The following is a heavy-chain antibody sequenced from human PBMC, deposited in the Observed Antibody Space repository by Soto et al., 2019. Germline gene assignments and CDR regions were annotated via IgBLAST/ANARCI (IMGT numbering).Heavy chain of an antibody. D-gene: IGHD3-3*01. J-gene: IGHJ6*02. V-gene: IGHV1-46*01. CDR1: GYTFTSYY. Sequence: ASVKVSCKASGYTFTSYYMHWVRQAPGQGLEWMGIINPSGGSTSYAQKFQGRVTMTRDTSTSTVYMELSSLRSEDTAVYYCARERTPPRLGVVIITHNYYYGMDVWGQGTTVTVSS. CDR3: ARERTPPRLGVVIITHNYYYGMDV. CDR2: INPSGGST.